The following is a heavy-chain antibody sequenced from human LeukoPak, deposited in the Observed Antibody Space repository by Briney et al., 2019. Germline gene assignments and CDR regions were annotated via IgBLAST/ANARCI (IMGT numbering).Heavy chain of an antibody. V-gene: IGHV6-1*01. CDR3: AREPYSSSWEYYYYYYSMDV. D-gene: IGHD6-13*01. J-gene: IGHJ6*02. CDR1: GDSVSSNSAA. Sequence: SQTLSLTCAISGDSVSSNSAAWTWIRQSPSRGLEWLGRTYYRSKWYNDYAVSVKSRITINPDTSKNQFSLQLNSVTPEDTALYYCAREPYSSSWEYYYYYYSMDVWGQGTTVTVSS. CDR2: TYYRSKWYN.